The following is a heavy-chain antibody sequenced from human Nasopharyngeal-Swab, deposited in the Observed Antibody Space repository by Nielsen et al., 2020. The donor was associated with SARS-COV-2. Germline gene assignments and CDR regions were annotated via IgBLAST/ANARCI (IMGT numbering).Heavy chain of an antibody. D-gene: IGHD3-10*01. CDR1: GFTFSSYN. CDR2: ISSSGTYI. V-gene: IGHV3-21*01. J-gene: IGHJ6*02. Sequence: GESLKISCAASGFTFSSYNMNWVRQAPGKGLEWVSSISSSGTYIYYADSVKGRFTISRDNAKNSLYLQMNSLRAEDTAVYYCARDYGIGAYFYYGMDVWGQGTTVTVSS. CDR3: ARDYGIGAYFYYGMDV.